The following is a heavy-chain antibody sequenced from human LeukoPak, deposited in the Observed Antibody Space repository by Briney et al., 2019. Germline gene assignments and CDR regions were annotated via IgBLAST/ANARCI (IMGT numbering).Heavy chain of an antibody. CDR3: ARDGITMRILEY. D-gene: IGHD3-10*01. J-gene: IGHJ4*02. Sequence: GGSLRLSCATSGFTFSRYNMNWVRQAPGKGLEWVSSITSSSIYKYYADSMKSRFTISRDNAKNSLYLQMDSLRAEDTAVYYCARDGITMRILEYWGQGTLVTVSA. V-gene: IGHV3-21*01. CDR2: ITSSSIYK. CDR1: GFTFSRYN.